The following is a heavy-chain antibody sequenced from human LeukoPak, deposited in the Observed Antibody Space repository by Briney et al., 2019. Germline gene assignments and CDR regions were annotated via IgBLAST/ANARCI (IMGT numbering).Heavy chain of an antibody. Sequence: GGSLRLSCAASGFTFSNYWMHWVRQAPGKGLVWVSRINSDGINTSYADSVKGRFTISRDNAKNTLNLQMNSLRAEDTAVYYCARDLGQYYDTSDNWFDPWGQGTLITVSS. CDR1: GFTFSNYW. D-gene: IGHD3-22*01. CDR3: ARDLGQYYDTSDNWFDP. CDR2: INSDGINT. J-gene: IGHJ5*02. V-gene: IGHV3-74*01.